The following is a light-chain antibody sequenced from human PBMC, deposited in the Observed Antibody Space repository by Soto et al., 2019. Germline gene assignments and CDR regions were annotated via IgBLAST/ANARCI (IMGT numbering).Light chain of an antibody. J-gene: IGKJ4*01. CDR1: QNIRNY. CDR3: QQSYNMQALT. V-gene: IGKV1-39*01. CDR2: GAA. Sequence: DIQMTQSPSSLSASVGDRVAITCRASQNIRNYLNWYQQKPGKAPRVLIYGAASLQSGVPSRFSGSGSGTNFSLTINSLQREDYATYYCQQSYNMQALTFGGGTQVEIK.